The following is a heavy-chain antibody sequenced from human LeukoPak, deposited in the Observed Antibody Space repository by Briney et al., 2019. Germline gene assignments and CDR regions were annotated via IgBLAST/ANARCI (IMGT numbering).Heavy chain of an antibody. D-gene: IGHD2-15*01. CDR1: GIIVSRYW. J-gene: IGHJ4*02. CDR2: IKEDGSEK. CDR3: ARDLGVCSGGTCYPVYDY. Sequence: GGSLRLSCAASGIIVSRYWMTWVRQAPGKGLEWVADIKEDGSEKHYVDSAKGRFTISRDNAENSLYLQMNSLRAEDTAIYYCARDLGVCSGGTCYPVYDYRGQGIPVTVSS. V-gene: IGHV3-7*01.